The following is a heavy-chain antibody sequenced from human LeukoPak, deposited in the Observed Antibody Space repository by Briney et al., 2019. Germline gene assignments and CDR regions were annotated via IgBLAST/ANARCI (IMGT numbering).Heavy chain of an antibody. CDR2: ISYDGSNK. CDR3: ASGNYYDSSGYYFFPPFDY. D-gene: IGHD3-22*01. CDR1: GFTFGSYA. Sequence: GGSLRLSCAASGFTFGSYAMHWVRQAPGKGLEWVAVISYDGSNKYYADSVKGRFTISRDNSKNTLYLQMNSLRAEDTAVYYCASGNYYDSSGYYFFPPFDYWGQGTLVTVSS. J-gene: IGHJ4*02. V-gene: IGHV3-30-3*01.